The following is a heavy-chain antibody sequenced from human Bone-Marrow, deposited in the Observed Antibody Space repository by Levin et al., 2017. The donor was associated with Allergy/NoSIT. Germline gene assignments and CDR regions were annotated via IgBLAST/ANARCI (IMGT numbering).Heavy chain of an antibody. CDR1: GYNFADYW. CDR2: IYPGDSDT. D-gene: IGHD6-13*01. V-gene: IGHV5-51*01. CDR3: ARLRGHHSSRARI. J-gene: IGHJ3*02. Sequence: GESLKISCKGSGYNFADYWIGWVRQMPGKGLEWMGIIYPGDSDTRYSSSFQGQVTISADKSIGTANLQWSSLKASDTAMYYCARLRGHHSSRARIWGQGTIVTVSS.